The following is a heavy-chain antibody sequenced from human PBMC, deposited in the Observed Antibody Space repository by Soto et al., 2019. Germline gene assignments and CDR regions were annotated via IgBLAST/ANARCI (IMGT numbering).Heavy chain of an antibody. Sequence: GGSLRLSCAASGFTFSSYWMSWVRQAPGKGLEWVANIKQDGSEKYYVDSVKGRFTISRDNAKNSLYLQMNSLRAEDTAVYYCARENTAMVPYSSLEWSHGGMDVWGQGTTVTVSS. CDR1: GFTFSSYW. V-gene: IGHV3-7*01. J-gene: IGHJ6*02. D-gene: IGHD5-18*01. CDR2: IKQDGSEK. CDR3: ARENTAMVPYSSLEWSHGGMDV.